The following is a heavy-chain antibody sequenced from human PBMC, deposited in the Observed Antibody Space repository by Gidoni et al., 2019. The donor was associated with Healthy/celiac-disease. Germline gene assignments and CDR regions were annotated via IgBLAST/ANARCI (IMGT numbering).Heavy chain of an antibody. J-gene: IGHJ3*02. CDR2: IYYSGST. Sequence: QLQLQESGPGLVKPSETLSSTCTVSGGSISSSSYYWDWIRQPPGKGLEWIGSIYYSGSTYYNPSLTSRVTVSVDTSKNQFSLKLSSVTAADTAGYYCARQPLLRDGYSYGPDAFDIWGQGTMVTVSS. CDR1: GGSISSSSYY. V-gene: IGHV4-39*01. D-gene: IGHD5-18*01. CDR3: ARQPLLRDGYSYGPDAFDI.